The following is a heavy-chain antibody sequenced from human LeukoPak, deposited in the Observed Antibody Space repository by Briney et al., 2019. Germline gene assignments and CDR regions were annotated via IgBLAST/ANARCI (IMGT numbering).Heavy chain of an antibody. CDR3: ARDQERSNNWFDP. Sequence: ASVKVSCKASGYTFTNHGINWVRQAPGQGLEWMGWISAYNGNTNSAQKFQGRVTMTTDTSTSTAYMELRSLRSDDTAVYYCARDQERSNNWFDPWGQGTLVTVSS. CDR1: GYTFTNHG. J-gene: IGHJ5*02. CDR2: ISAYNGNT. D-gene: IGHD3-10*01. V-gene: IGHV1-18*01.